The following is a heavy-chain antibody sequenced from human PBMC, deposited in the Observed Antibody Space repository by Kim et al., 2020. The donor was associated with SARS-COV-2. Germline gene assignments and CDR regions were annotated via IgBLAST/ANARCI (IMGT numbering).Heavy chain of an antibody. Sequence: SLNSRVTISVDTTKNQFSLKLSSVAAAATAVYYCARGRSTIFGVVTEFDYWGQGTLVTVSS. J-gene: IGHJ4*02. CDR3: ARGRSTIFGVVTEFDY. V-gene: IGHV4-31*02. D-gene: IGHD3-3*01.